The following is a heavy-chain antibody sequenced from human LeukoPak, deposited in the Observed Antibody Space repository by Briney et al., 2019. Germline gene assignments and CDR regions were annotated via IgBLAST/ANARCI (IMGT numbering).Heavy chain of an antibody. Sequence: SGTLSLTCTVSGDSINSLDLWSWVRQPPGKGLEWIGEMYLSGTTHSNPSVKSRVTISIDTSKNQFFLNLSSVTAADTAVYYCAGLVGRYSSGLYYYYFDYWGQGTLDTVSS. CDR3: AGLVGRYSSGLYYYYFDY. J-gene: IGHJ4*02. V-gene: IGHV4-4*02. D-gene: IGHD3-22*01. CDR1: GDSINSLDL. CDR2: MYLSGTT.